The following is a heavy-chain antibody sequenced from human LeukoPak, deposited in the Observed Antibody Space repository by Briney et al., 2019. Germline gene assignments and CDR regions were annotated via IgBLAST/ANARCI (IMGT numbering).Heavy chain of an antibody. CDR1: GFTFRNYA. D-gene: IGHD6-19*01. CDR2: INSDGSST. CDR3: ARRGAVAGTFDY. V-gene: IGHV3-74*01. J-gene: IGHJ4*02. Sequence: GGSLRLSCAACGFTFRNYAMSWVRQAPGKGLVWVSRINSDGSSTNYADSVKGRFTISRDNAKNTLYLQMNSLRAEDTAVYYCARRGAVAGTFDYWGQGTLVTVSS.